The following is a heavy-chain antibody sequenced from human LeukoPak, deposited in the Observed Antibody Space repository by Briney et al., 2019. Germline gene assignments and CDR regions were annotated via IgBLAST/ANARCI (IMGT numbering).Heavy chain of an antibody. CDR1: GFTFSSYG. V-gene: IGHV3-30*18. Sequence: GGSLRLSCAASGFTFSSYGMHWVRQAPGKGLEWVAVISYDGSNKYYADSVKGRFTIYRDNSKNTLYLQMSSLRAEDTAVYYCANLGRAEYFQHWGQGTLVTVSS. CDR3: ANLGRAEYFQH. J-gene: IGHJ1*01. CDR2: ISYDGSNK.